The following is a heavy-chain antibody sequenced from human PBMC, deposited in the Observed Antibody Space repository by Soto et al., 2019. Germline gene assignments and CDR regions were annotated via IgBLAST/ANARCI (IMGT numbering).Heavy chain of an antibody. J-gene: IGHJ1*01. Sequence: QVQLVESGGGVVQPGTSLRVSCVGSGFTFRSYVIHWVRQAPGKGLEWVALTSYDGSDKYYGDSVRGRFTISRDNARNTVALQMDSLRPAETALYYCARWGTTGGLDVWGQGTVVSVSS. CDR3: ARWGTTGGLDV. V-gene: IGHV3-30*19. CDR1: GFTFRSYV. CDR2: TSYDGSDK. D-gene: IGHD3-16*01.